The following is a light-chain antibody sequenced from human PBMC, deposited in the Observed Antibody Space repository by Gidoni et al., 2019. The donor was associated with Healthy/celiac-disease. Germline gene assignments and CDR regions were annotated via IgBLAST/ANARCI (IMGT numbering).Light chain of an antibody. J-gene: IGLJ3*02. V-gene: IGLV2-11*01. CDR3: CSYAGSFWV. Sequence: QSALSQPRSVSGSPGQSVTISCTGTSSDGGGYNYVSWYQQPPGKAPKLMIYDVSKRPSGVPDRFSGSKSGNTASLTISGLQAEDEADYYCCSYAGSFWVFGGGTKLTVL. CDR2: DVS. CDR1: SSDGGGYNY.